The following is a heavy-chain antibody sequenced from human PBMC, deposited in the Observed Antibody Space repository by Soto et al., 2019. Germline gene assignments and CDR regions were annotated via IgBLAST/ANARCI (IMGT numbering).Heavy chain of an antibody. D-gene: IGHD6-6*01. CDR2: IYYSGST. J-gene: IGHJ5*02. CDR3: ARQSIAARPDWFDP. CDR1: GGSISSGDYY. V-gene: IGHV4-30-4*01. Sequence: QVQLQESGPGLVKPSQTLSLTCTVSGGSISSGDYYWSWIRQPPGKGLEWIGYIYYSGSTYYNPSLKSRVTISVDTSETQFSLKLSSGTAADTAVYYCARQSIAARPDWFDPWGQGTLVTVSS.